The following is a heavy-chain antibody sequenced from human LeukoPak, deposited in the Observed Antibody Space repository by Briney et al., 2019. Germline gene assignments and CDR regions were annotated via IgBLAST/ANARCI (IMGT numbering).Heavy chain of an antibody. CDR2: IWYDGTNK. CDR3: ARDKIYDFWSGHNFDY. J-gene: IGHJ4*02. Sequence: GGSLRLSCVASGFIFSSYGMHWVRRAPGKGLEWVAVIWYDGTNKYYGDSVKGRFTISRDNSKNTLYLQINRLRVEDTAVYYCARDKIYDFWSGHNFDYWGQGTLVTVSS. CDR1: GFIFSSYG. V-gene: IGHV3-33*01. D-gene: IGHD3-3*01.